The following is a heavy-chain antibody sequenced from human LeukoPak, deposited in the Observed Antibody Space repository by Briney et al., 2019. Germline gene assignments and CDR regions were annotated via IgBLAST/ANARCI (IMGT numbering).Heavy chain of an antibody. CDR3: AATVTTRGFDP. D-gene: IGHD4-17*01. J-gene: IGHJ5*02. Sequence: GGSLRLSCAASGFTFSSYSMNWVRQAPGKGLEWVSSISSSSSYIYYADSVKGRFTISRDNAKNSRYLQMNSLRAEDTAVYYCAATVTTRGFDPWGQGTLVTVSS. CDR1: GFTFSSYS. CDR2: ISSSSSYI. V-gene: IGHV3-21*04.